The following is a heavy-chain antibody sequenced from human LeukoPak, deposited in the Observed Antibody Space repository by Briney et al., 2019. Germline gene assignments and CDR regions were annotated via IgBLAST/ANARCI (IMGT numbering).Heavy chain of an antibody. CDR1: GFTFSTYA. Sequence: GGSLRLSCAASGFTFSTYAMTWVRQAPGKGLEWVSSITGNGGSTYYADSVKGRFTISRDNSKNTLYLQMNSLRAEDTAVYHCARDSGSYLQPTDYWGQGTLVTVPS. CDR3: ARDSGSYLQPTDY. CDR2: ITGNGGST. J-gene: IGHJ4*02. D-gene: IGHD1-26*01. V-gene: IGHV3-23*01.